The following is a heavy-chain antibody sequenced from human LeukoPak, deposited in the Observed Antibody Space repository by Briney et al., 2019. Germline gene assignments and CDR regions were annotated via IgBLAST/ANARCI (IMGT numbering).Heavy chain of an antibody. J-gene: IGHJ4*02. CDR2: IKSKTDGGTT. Sequence: PGGSLRLSCAASGFTFSNAWMSWVRQAPGKGLEWVGRIKSKTDGGTTDYAAPVKGRFTTLRDDSKNTLYLQMNSLKTEDTAVYYCTTAVWFGEATYDYWGQGTLVTVSS. D-gene: IGHD3-10*01. CDR1: GFTFSNAW. CDR3: TTAVWFGEATYDY. V-gene: IGHV3-15*01.